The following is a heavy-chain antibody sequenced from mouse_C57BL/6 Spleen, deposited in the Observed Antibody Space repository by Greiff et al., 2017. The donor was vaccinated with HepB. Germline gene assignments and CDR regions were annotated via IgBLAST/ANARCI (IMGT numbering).Heavy chain of an antibody. CDR1: GYSITSGYY. V-gene: IGHV3-6*01. D-gene: IGHD1-1*01. Sequence: VQLKESGPGLVKPSQSLSLTCSVTGYSITSGYYWNWIRQFPGNKLEWMGYISYDGSNNYKPSLKNRISITRDTSKNQFFLKLNSVTTEDTATYYCARITTVAYYFDYWGQGTTLTVSS. J-gene: IGHJ2*01. CDR2: ISYDGSN. CDR3: ARITTVAYYFDY.